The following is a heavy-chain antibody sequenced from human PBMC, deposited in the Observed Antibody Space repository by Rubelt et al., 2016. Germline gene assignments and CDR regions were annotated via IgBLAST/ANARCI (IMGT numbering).Heavy chain of an antibody. Sequence: QVQLQESGPGLVHPSETLSLTCTVSGGSISSYYWSWIRQPPGKGLEWIGYIYYSGRTNYNPHLKSQVTLSVDPSNNQFTLKLSSVTAAETAVYYCASKWSSSGWYVAYWGQGTLVTVSS. V-gene: IGHV4-59*01. CDR1: GGSISSYY. CDR2: IYYSGRT. J-gene: IGHJ4*02. CDR3: ASKWSSSGWYVAY. D-gene: IGHD6-19*01.